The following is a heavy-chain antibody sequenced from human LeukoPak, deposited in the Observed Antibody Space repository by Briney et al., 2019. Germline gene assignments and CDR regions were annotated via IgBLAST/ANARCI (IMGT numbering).Heavy chain of an antibody. CDR1: GFTFSSYG. V-gene: IGHV3-30*18. D-gene: IGHD3-10*01. CDR3: AKDHQGFNYYGSGSYSPCNFDY. CDR2: ISYDGSDK. J-gene: IGHJ4*02. Sequence: GGSLRLSCAASGFTFSSYGMHWVRQAPGKGLEWVAVISYDGSDKYYADSLEGRFIISRDNSKNTLYLQMNSLRAEDTAVYYCAKDHQGFNYYGSGSYSPCNFDYWGQGTLVTVSS.